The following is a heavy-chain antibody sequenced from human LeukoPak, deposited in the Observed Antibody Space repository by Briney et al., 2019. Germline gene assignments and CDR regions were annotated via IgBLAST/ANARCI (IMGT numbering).Heavy chain of an antibody. D-gene: IGHD1-1*01. V-gene: IGHV4-34*01. CDR2: INHSGST. CDR3: ARVPRNWNDGYYYYGMDV. CDR1: GGSFSGYY. Sequence: SETLSLTCAVYGGSFSGYYWSWIRQPPGKGLEWTGEINHSGSTNYNPSLKSRVTISVDTSKNQFSLKLSSVTAADTAVYYCARVPRNWNDGYYYYGMDVWGQGTTVTVSS. J-gene: IGHJ6*02.